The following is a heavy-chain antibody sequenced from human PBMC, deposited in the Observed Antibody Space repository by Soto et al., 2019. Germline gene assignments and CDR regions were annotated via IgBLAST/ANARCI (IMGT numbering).Heavy chain of an antibody. CDR1: GFTFSGHA. Sequence: QVQVVESGGGVVQPGRSLRLSCTVSGFTFSGHAMHWVRQAPGKGLEWVAQIWYDGSNKYYADSVKGRFTISRDNSKNIMNVQMDSLRVDDTAVYYCARDGQSLAPYALDVWGQGTSVTVSS. CDR2: IWYDGSNK. D-gene: IGHD6-19*01. J-gene: IGHJ6*02. CDR3: ARDGQSLAPYALDV. V-gene: IGHV3-33*01.